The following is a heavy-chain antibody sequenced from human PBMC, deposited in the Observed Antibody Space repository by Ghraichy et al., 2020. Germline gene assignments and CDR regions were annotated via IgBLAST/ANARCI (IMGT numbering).Heavy chain of an antibody. D-gene: IGHD6-19*01. CDR2: ISGSGGST. Sequence: GGSLRLSCAASGFTFSSYAMSWVRQAPGKGLEWVSAISGSGGSTYYADSVKGRFTISRDNSKNTLYLQMNSLRAEDTAVYYCAKDQIWGPIAVAGGLDAFDIWGQGTMVTVSS. J-gene: IGHJ3*02. CDR1: GFTFSSYA. CDR3: AKDQIWGPIAVAGGLDAFDI. V-gene: IGHV3-23*01.